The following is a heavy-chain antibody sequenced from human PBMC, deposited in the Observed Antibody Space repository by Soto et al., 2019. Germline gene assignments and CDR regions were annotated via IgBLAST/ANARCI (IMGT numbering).Heavy chain of an antibody. CDR3: ARVFGSGRVGRNYSDY. J-gene: IGHJ4*02. CDR2: IYYSGST. Sequence: QVQLQESGPGLVKPSQTLSLTCTVSGGSISSGGYYWSWIRQHPGKGLEWIGYIYYSGSTYYNPSLKSRVTISVDASKNQFSLKLSSVSAADTAVYYCARVFGSGRVGRNYSDYWGQGTLVTVSS. CDR1: GGSISSGGYY. V-gene: IGHV4-31*03. D-gene: IGHD3-10*01.